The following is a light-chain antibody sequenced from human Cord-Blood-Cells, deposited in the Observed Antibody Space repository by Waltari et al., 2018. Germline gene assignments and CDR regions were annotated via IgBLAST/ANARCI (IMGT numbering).Light chain of an antibody. V-gene: IGLV2-14*01. CDR3: SSYTSSSTYV. J-gene: IGLJ1*01. CDR1: SSDGGGYNY. Sequence: QSALTQPASVSGSPGQSITISCTGTSSDGGGYNYVSWYQQHPGKAPKLMIYEVSNRPSGVSNRFSGSKSGNTASLTIFGLQAEDEADYYCSSYTSSSTYVFGTGTKVTVL. CDR2: EVS.